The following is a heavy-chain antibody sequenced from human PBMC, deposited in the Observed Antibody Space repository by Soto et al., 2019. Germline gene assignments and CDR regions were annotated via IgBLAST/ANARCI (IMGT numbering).Heavy chain of an antibody. D-gene: IGHD3-16*02. CDR1: GLTLRDSW. CDR3: VNYDYSWGSYRYRWAY. V-gene: IGHV3-15*01. Sequence: EVQLVESGGGLAQPGGSLRLSCAGSGLTLRDSWMSWVRQAPGKGLEWVGRVLSESDGGTTDYAAPVKGRFTISRDDSKNTMYLQMNSLKIEDTAVYYCVNYDYSWGSYRYRWAYWGQGSLVTVSS. CDR2: VLSESDGGTT. J-gene: IGHJ4*02.